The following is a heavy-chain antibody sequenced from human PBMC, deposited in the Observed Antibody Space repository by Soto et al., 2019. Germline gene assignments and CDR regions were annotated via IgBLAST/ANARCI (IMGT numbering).Heavy chain of an antibody. CDR1: GGTFRSYA. D-gene: IGHD6-13*01. Sequence: ASVKVSCKATGGTFRSYAISWVRQAPGQGLEWMGGIIPMFGTAKYAQKFQGRVTITADESTSTAYMELSSLRSEDTAVYYCASHSARLAASGMSAGMDVWGQGTTVTVSS. CDR2: IIPMFGTA. J-gene: IGHJ6*02. V-gene: IGHV1-69*13. CDR3: ASHSARLAASGMSAGMDV.